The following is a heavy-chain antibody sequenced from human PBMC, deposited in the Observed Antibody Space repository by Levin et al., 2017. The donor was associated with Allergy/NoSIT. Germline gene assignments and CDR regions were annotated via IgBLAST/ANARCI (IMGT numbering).Heavy chain of an antibody. CDR3: ARGPSLRYFDSVRAYWYLDR. V-gene: IGHV4-34*01. J-gene: IGHJ2*01. CDR1: GGSLSGYY. Sequence: GSLRLSCAVKGGSLSGYYWTWIRQPPGKGLEWIGEINYSRNTNYNPSLKSRVTLSLDTSKNQFSLKLSSVTAADTAVYYCARGPSLRYFDSVRAYWYLDRWGRGTLVTVSS. CDR2: INYSRNT. D-gene: IGHD3-9*01.